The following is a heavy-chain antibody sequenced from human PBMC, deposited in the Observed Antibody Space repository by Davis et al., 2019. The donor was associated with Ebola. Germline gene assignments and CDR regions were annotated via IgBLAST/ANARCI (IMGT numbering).Heavy chain of an antibody. CDR3: AKRYYVWGSYRRQPAPFDY. CDR1: GFTFSSYA. V-gene: IGHV3-23*01. J-gene: IGHJ4*02. D-gene: IGHD3-16*02. Sequence: GESLKISCAASGFTFSSYAMSWVRQAPGKGLEWVSAISGSGGSTYYADSVKGRFTISRDNSKNTLYLQMNSLRAEDTAVYYCAKRYYVWGSYRRQPAPFDYWGQGTLVTVSS. CDR2: ISGSGGST.